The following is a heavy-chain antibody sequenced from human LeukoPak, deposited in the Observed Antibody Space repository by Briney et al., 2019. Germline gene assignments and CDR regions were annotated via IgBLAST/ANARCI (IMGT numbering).Heavy chain of an antibody. D-gene: IGHD3-3*01. CDR2: IYYSGST. CDR3: ARGFAWGYYDFWSGYYKPYFDY. CDR1: GGSISSSSYY. Sequence: PSETLSLTCTVSGGSISSSSYYWGWIRQPPGKGLEWIGSIYYSGSTYYNPSLKSRVTISVDTSKNQFSLKLSSVTAADTAVYYCARGFAWGYYDFWSGYYKPYFDYWGQGTLVTVSS. J-gene: IGHJ4*02. V-gene: IGHV4-39*01.